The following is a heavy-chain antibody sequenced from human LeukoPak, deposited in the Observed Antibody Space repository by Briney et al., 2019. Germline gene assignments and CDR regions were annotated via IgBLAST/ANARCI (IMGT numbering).Heavy chain of an antibody. Sequence: PSETLSLTCTVSGGSISSSSYYCGWIRQPPGKGLEWIGSIYYSGSTYYHPSLKSRVAISVDTSKNQFSLKLSSVTAADTAVYYCASLSMGGYDIDYWGQGTLVTVSS. CDR1: GGSISSSSYY. CDR3: ASLSMGGYDIDY. V-gene: IGHV4-39*01. J-gene: IGHJ4*02. CDR2: IYYSGST. D-gene: IGHD5-12*01.